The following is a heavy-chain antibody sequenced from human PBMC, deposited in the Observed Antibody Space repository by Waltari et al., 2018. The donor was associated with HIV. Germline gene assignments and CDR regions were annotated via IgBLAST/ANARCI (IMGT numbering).Heavy chain of an antibody. CDR2: IDWEDDK. D-gene: IGHD3-22*01. J-gene: IGHJ4*02. Sequence: QVTLRESGPALVKPTQTLTLTCTVSGFSLGASGMCVGWIRQPPGKALEWLALIDWEDDKYYNASLKTRLTISKDTSKNQVVLTMTNMDPVDTGTYFCVRTYYYDSSGYSLPFDYWGQGALVTVSS. V-gene: IGHV2-70*13. CDR1: GFSLGASGMC. CDR3: VRTYYYDSSGYSLPFDY.